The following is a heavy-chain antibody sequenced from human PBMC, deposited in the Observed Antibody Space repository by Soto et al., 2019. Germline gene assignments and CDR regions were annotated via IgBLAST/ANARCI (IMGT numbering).Heavy chain of an antibody. CDR3: ARDRCLYRGCPRYGDKDASDI. CDR2: IIPIFGTA. J-gene: IGHJ3*02. CDR1: GGTFSSYA. V-gene: IGHV1-69*13. D-gene: IGHD1-26*01. Sequence: ASVEVSCKASGGTFSSYAISWVRQAPGQGLEWMGGIIPIFGTANYAQKFQGRVTITADESTSTAYMELSSLRSEDTAVYYCARDRCLYRGCPRYGDKDASDIWGQGTMVTVSS.